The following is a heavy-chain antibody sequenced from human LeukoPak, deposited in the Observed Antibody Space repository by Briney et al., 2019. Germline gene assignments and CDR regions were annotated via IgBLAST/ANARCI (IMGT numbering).Heavy chain of an antibody. J-gene: IGHJ4*02. V-gene: IGHV4-4*07. CDR1: GGSISRYY. CDR2: IYTSGST. D-gene: IGHD3-16*02. CDR3: ARERGYYDYVWGSYRERNVFDY. Sequence: PSETLSPTCTVSGGSISRYYWSWIRQPAGKGLEWIGRIYTSGSTNYNPSLKSQVTMSVDTSKNQFSLKLSSVTAADTAVYYCARERGYYDYVWGSYRERNVFDYWGQGTLVTVSS.